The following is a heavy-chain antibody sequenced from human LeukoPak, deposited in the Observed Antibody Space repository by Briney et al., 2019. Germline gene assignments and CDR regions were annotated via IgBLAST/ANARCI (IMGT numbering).Heavy chain of an antibody. Sequence: GGSLRLSCGTSGFTFSSYSMNWVRQAPGKGLEWVSSISSSSSYIYYADSVKGRFTISRDNAKNSLYLQMNSLRAEDTAVYYCARVPGYTRGSSSCGQGTLVTVSS. J-gene: IGHJ4*02. D-gene: IGHD1-26*01. V-gene: IGHV3-21*01. CDR3: ARVPGYTRGSSS. CDR1: GFTFSSYS. CDR2: ISSSSSYI.